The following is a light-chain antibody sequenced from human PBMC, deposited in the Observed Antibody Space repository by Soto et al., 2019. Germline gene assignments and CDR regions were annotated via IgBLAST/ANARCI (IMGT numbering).Light chain of an antibody. CDR3: CLYGGFTTWE. CDR2: EGT. CDR1: STGIGSYDL. Sequence: QSALTQPASVSGSPGQSITISCTGPSTGIGSYDLVSWYRQHPGKAPQLMIYEGTKRPSGVSNRFSASKSGNTASLTISGLRAEDEANYYCCLYGGFTTWEFGGGTKLTVL. V-gene: IGLV2-23*01. J-gene: IGLJ3*02.